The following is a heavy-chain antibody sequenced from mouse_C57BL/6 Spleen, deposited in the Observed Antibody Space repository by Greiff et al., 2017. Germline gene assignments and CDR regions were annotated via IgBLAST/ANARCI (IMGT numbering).Heavy chain of an antibody. D-gene: IGHD1-1*01. Sequence: QVQLQQSGAELVRPGASVKLSCKASGYTFTDYYINWVKQRPGQGLEWIARIYPGSGNTYYNEKFKGKATLTAEKSSSTAYMQLSSLTSADSAVYFCARGNYYGSSYVGYFDVWGTGTTVTVSS. CDR1: GYTFTDYY. CDR3: ARGNYYGSSYVGYFDV. J-gene: IGHJ1*03. CDR2: IYPGSGNT. V-gene: IGHV1-76*01.